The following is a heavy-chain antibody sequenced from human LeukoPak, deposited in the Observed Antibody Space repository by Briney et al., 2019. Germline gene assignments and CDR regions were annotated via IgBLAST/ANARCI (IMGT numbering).Heavy chain of an antibody. V-gene: IGHV3-15*01. CDR2: IKGKGDCGKT. D-gene: IGHD3-16*02. CDR3: SLYRDSGARPKRYDN. J-gene: IGHJ4*02. Sequence: GASLRLSCAASGFSLSAARMKLVRQAPGKGLEGIGRIKGKGDCGKTDYAAPVQGRFSISRDDSTHTLFLQMSSLQTEDTGIYYCSLYRDSGARPKRYDNWGQGTLVTVSS. CDR1: GFSLSAAR.